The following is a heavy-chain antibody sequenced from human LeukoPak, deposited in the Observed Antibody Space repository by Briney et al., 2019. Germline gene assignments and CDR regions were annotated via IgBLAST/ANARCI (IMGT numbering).Heavy chain of an antibody. Sequence: SSMQFPSKASGYTSTGDYMHWVRQAPAHALEWMGWIIPNSGSTNYAPTFQGRVTMTRDTSISPAYMKLSRLRSDDTAVYYCARAGHYYDSSGYLLSYYFDYWGQGTLVTVSS. CDR1: GYTSTGDY. V-gene: IGHV1-2*02. CDR2: IIPNSGST. J-gene: IGHJ4*02. D-gene: IGHD3-22*01. CDR3: ARAGHYYDSSGYLLSYYFDY.